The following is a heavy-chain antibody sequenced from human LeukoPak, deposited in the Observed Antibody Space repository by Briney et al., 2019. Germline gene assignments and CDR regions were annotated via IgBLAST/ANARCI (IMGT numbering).Heavy chain of an antibody. CDR2: IHPKSGDT. CDR3: ARDYFGNSLLDY. D-gene: IGHD4-23*01. CDR1: GYSFTGHY. J-gene: IGHJ4*02. V-gene: IGHV1-2*02. Sequence: ASVKVSCKTSGYSFTGHYVHWVRQAPGQGLEWMGWIHPKSGDTNYALKFHGRVTMARDTSISTVYMDLSRLSSDDTAVYYCARDYFGNSLLDYWGQGTLVTVSS.